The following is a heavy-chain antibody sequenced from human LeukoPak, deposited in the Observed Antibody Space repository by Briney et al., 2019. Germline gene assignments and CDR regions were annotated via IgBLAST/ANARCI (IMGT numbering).Heavy chain of an antibody. V-gene: IGHV3-9*01. J-gene: IGHJ4*02. Sequence: GGSLRLSCAASGFTFDDYAMHWVRQAPGKGLEWVSGISWNSGSIGYADSVKGRFTISRDNAKNSLYLQMNSLRAEDTALYYCAKGDYCGGDCLFFYYWGQGTLVTVSS. D-gene: IGHD2-21*02. CDR3: AKGDYCGGDCLFFYY. CDR2: ISWNSGSI. CDR1: GFTFDDYA.